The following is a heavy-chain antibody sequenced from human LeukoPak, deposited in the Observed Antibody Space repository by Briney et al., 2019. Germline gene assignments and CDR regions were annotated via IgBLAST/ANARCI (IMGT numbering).Heavy chain of an antibody. CDR3: ARFSQYFDTSSHYLGY. Sequence: SETLSLTCTVSGGSINNYYWSWVRQPLGEGLEWIAYIFYNGGTNYNPSLKTRVTISVDTSKNQFSLRLNSVSAADTAVYYCARFSQYFDTSSHYLGYWGQGILVTVSS. CDR2: IFYNGGT. V-gene: IGHV4-59*08. D-gene: IGHD3-22*01. J-gene: IGHJ4*02. CDR1: GGSINNYY.